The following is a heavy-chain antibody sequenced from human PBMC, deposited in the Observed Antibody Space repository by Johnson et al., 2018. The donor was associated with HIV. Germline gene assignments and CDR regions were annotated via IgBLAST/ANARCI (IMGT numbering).Heavy chain of an antibody. D-gene: IGHD5-12*01. CDR2: ITYNGGTT. J-gene: IGHJ3*02. V-gene: IGHV3-20*04. Sequence: VQLVEPRGGVVPPGGSLSLSCAASGFTFNDYGVSWVRQAPGKGLEWVSGITYNGGTTGYADSVKVRFIISSDNAKNSLHLQTNSLIAEDTALYYCSRMGGYVVVDAFDIWGQGTMVTVSS. CDR1: GFTFNDYG. CDR3: SRMGGYVVVDAFDI.